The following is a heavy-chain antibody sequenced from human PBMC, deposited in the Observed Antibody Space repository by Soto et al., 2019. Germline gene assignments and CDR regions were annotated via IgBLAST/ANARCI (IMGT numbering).Heavy chain of an antibody. V-gene: IGHV4-39*01. CDR1: RVSISSTAYY. CDR2: INYSGNP. D-gene: IGHD2-15*01. J-gene: IGHJ5*02. CDR3: ARLILGRQSWFDP. Sequence: PSETLSLTCTVSRVSISSTAYYWGWVRQPPGKGLEWIGSINYSGNPYSNSSLKSRVTISVDTSRNQFSLKLSSVTAADTAVYYCARLILGRQSWFDPWGQGTLVTVSS.